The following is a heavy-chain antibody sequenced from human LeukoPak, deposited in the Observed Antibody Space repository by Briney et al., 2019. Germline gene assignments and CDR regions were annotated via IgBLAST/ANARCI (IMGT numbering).Heavy chain of an antibody. CDR3: GAYLDAFDI. Sequence: TSETLSLTCAVYGGSFSGYYWSWIRQPPGKGLEWIGEINHSGSTNYNPSLKSRVTISVDTSKNQFSLKLSSVTAADTAVYYCGAYLDAFDIWGQGTMVTVSS. V-gene: IGHV4-34*01. CDR2: INHSGST. J-gene: IGHJ3*02. CDR1: GGSFSGYY.